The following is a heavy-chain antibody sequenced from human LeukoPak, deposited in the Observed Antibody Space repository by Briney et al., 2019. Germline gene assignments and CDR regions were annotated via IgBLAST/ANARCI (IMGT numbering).Heavy chain of an antibody. CDR1: GFTFSSYG. CDR3: AKEKDYYGSGSYPNDY. V-gene: IGHV3-30*18. CDR2: ISYDGSNK. Sequence: GSLRLSCAASGFTFSSYGMHWVRQAPGKGLEWVAVISYDGSNKYYADSVKGRFTISRDNSKNTLYLQMNSLRAGDTAVYYCAKEKDYYGSGSYPNDYWGQGTLVTVSS. J-gene: IGHJ4*02. D-gene: IGHD3-10*01.